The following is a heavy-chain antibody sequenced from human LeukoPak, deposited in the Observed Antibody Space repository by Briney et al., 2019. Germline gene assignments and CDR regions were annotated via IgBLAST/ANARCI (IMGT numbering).Heavy chain of an antibody. V-gene: IGHV3-20*01. CDR3: ARTFGGLIAPFDS. Sequence: QSGGSLRLSCAASGFTFDDSGMSWVRQAPGKGLEWVSDIDWSGGSTGYADSVKGRFTISRDNAKNSLYLQMNSLRAEDTALYHCARTFGGLIAPFDSWGQGTLVTVSS. D-gene: IGHD3-16*02. CDR1: GFTFDDSG. J-gene: IGHJ4*02. CDR2: IDWSGGST.